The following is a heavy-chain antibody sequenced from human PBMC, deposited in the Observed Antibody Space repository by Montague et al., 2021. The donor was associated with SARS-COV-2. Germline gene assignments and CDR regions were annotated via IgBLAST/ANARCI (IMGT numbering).Heavy chain of an antibody. CDR2: INYGGST. J-gene: IGHJ6*03. CDR3: ARLRDWVVPSPTLGVGPDSAYCYMDV. V-gene: IGHV4-34*01. D-gene: IGHD3-10*01. Sequence: SETLSLTCAVPGTSFSGYYGNWIRQPPGKGLEWIGEINYGGSTKYSPSLKSRLTISFDTSKNQFSLKLTSVAAADTAVYYCARLRDWVVPSPTLGVGPDSAYCYMDVWGRGTTVTVSS. CDR1: GTSFSGYY.